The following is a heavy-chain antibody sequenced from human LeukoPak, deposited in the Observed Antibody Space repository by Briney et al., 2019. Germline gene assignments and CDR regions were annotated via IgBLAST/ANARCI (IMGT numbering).Heavy chain of an antibody. J-gene: IGHJ4*02. Sequence: SETLSLTCAVYGGSFSGYYWSWIRQPPGKGLEWIGEINHSGSTNYNPSLKSRVTIPVDTSKNQFSLRLSSVTAADTAVYYCARGRSRGYFDYWGQGTLVTVSS. CDR1: GGSFSGYY. D-gene: IGHD6-13*01. V-gene: IGHV4-34*01. CDR2: INHSGST. CDR3: ARGRSRGYFDY.